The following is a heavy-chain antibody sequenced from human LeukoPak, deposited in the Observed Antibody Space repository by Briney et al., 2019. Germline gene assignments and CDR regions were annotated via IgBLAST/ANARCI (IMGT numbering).Heavy chain of an antibody. Sequence: GESLKISCAASEFTFNTYAMHWVRQAPGKGLEWVAVISYDGSNKYYADSVKGRFTISRDNSKNTLYLQMNSLRAEDTAVYYCATDLRPYQTAGFFDYWGQGTLVTVSS. CDR3: ATDLRPYQTAGFFDY. CDR2: ISYDGSNK. CDR1: EFTFNTYA. V-gene: IGHV3-30*03. D-gene: IGHD2-2*01. J-gene: IGHJ4*02.